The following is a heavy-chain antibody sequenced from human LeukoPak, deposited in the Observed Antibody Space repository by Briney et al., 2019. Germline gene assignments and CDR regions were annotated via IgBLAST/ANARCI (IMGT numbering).Heavy chain of an antibody. CDR2: IYYSGST. CDR1: GGSIISGDYC. Sequence: TSETLSLTCTVSGGSIISGDYCWSWIRQPPGKGLEWIGYIYYSGSTSYNPSLKSRITMSVDTSKNQFSLKLSSVTAADTAVYYCARGGFGFYYFDYWGQGTLVTVSS. J-gene: IGHJ4*02. D-gene: IGHD3-10*01. V-gene: IGHV4-30-4*08. CDR3: ARGGFGFYYFDY.